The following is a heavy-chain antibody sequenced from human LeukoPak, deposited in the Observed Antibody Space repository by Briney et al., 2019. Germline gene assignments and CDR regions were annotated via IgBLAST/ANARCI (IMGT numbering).Heavy chain of an antibody. CDR3: ARAPTLTGTTFRDY. V-gene: IGHV3-66*02. Sequence: GGSLRLPCAASGFTVSSNYMSWVRQAPGKGLEWVSVIYSGGSTYYADSVKGRFTISRDNSKNTLYLQVNSLRAEDTAVYYCARAPTLTGTTFRDYWGQGTLVTVSS. D-gene: IGHD1-7*01. J-gene: IGHJ4*02. CDR1: GFTVSSNY. CDR2: IYSGGST.